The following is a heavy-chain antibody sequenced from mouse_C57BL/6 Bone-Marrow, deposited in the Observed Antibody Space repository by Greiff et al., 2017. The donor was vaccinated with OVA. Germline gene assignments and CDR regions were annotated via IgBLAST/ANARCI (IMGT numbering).Heavy chain of an antibody. J-gene: IGHJ4*01. Sequence: QVQLQQSGSELRSPGSSVKLSCKDFDSEVFPIAYMSWVRQKPGHGFEWIGGILPSLGRTIYGEKFEDKATLDADTLSNTAYLELNSLTSEDSAIYYCASTLMTTGVGRGVDYWGQGTSVTVSS. D-gene: IGHD1-1*01. V-gene: IGHV15-2*01. CDR1: DSEVFPIAY. CDR2: ILPSLGRT. CDR3: ASTLMTTGVGRGVDY.